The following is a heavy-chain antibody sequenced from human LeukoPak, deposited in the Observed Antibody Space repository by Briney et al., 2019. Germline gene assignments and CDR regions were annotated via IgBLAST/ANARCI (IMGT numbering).Heavy chain of an antibody. Sequence: GGSLRLSCEASGFTFNNYWMTWVRQAPGKGPKWVANINQDGSEVYYVDSVKGRFTISRDNAKNSLYLQMNSLRAEDTAVYYCARDRVTMVRGVISGTHYYYGMDVWGQGTTVTVSS. D-gene: IGHD3-10*01. J-gene: IGHJ6*02. CDR3: ARDRVTMVRGVISGTHYYYGMDV. CDR2: INQDGSEV. V-gene: IGHV3-7*01. CDR1: GFTFNNYW.